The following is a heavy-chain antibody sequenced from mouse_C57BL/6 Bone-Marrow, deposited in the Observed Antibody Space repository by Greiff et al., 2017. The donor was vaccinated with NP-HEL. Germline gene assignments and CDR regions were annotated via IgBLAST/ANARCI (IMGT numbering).Heavy chain of an antibody. V-gene: IGHV1-26*01. D-gene: IGHD2-5*01. Sequence: VQLQQSGPELVKPGASVKISCKASGYTFTDYYMNWVKQSHGKSLEWIGDINPNNGGTSYNQKFKGKATLTVDKSSSTAYMELRSLTSEDSAVYYCARDDSNYDFDYWGQGTTLTVSS. CDR1: GYTFTDYY. J-gene: IGHJ2*01. CDR3: ARDDSNYDFDY. CDR2: INPNNGGT.